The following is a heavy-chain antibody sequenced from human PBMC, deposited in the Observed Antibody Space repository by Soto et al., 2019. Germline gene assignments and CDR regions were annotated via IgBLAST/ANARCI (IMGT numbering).Heavy chain of an antibody. CDR1: GFTFSDYW. Sequence: EVQLVESGGGLVQPGGSLRLSCAASGFTFSDYWMHWVRQAPGKGLEWVSRIKTDGSSTHYAGSVRGRFTISRDNAKNTLYLQMYSLRAEDPAVYYCARDGPHWNFGGWGQGTLVTVSS. CDR2: IKTDGSST. D-gene: IGHD1-1*01. V-gene: IGHV3-74*01. CDR3: ARDGPHWNFGG. J-gene: IGHJ4*02.